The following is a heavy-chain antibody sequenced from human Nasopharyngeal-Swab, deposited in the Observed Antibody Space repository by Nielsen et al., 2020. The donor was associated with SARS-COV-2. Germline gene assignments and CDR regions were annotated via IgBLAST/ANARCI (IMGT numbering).Heavy chain of an antibody. CDR3: ARDPSTITMVRGVIPHGAFDI. D-gene: IGHD3-10*01. V-gene: IGHV4-59*13. CDR2: IYYSGST. Sequence: GSLRLSCTVSGGSLSSYYWSWIRQPPGKGLEWIGYIYYSGSTNYNPSLKSRVTISVDTSKNQFSLKLSSVTAADTAVYYCARDPSTITMVRGVIPHGAFDIWGQGTMVTVSS. J-gene: IGHJ3*02. CDR1: GGSLSSYY.